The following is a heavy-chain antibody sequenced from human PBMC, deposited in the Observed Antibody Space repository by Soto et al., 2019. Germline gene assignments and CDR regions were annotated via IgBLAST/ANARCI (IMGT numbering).Heavy chain of an antibody. Sequence: SETLSLTCAVSGGSISNYYWSWIRQPAGKGLEWIGRFYASGYTNYNPSLKSRVTMSLDISKNQFSLRLSSVTAADTAVYYCARGNQVAMSDYWGQGTLVTVPS. CDR1: GGSISNYY. V-gene: IGHV4-4*07. CDR3: ARGNQVAMSDY. J-gene: IGHJ4*02. CDR2: FYASGYT.